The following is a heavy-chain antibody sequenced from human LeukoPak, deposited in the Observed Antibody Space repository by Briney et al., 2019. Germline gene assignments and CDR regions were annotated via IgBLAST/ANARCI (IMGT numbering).Heavy chain of an antibody. Sequence: GRSLRLSCAASGFTFSSYAMHWVRQAPGKGLEWVAVISYDGSNKYYADSVKGRFTISRDNSENTLYLQMNSLRAEDTAVYYCTNSGSYSMVLDYWGQGTLVTVSS. J-gene: IGHJ4*02. CDR3: TNSGSYSMVLDY. V-gene: IGHV3-30*04. D-gene: IGHD1-26*01. CDR1: GFTFSSYA. CDR2: ISYDGSNK.